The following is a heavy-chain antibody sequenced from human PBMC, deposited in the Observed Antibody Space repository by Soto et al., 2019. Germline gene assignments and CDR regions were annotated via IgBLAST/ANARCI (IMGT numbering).Heavy chain of an antibody. CDR3: AAIWSGSYYYYYYGMDV. V-gene: IGHV1-3*01. CDR1: GYTFTSYT. CDR2: IDAGNGNT. D-gene: IGHD3-3*01. J-gene: IGHJ6*02. Sequence: ASVKVSCKASGYTFTSYTTHWVLQAPGQRLEWMGWIDAGNGNTKYSQKFQERVTITRDMSTSTAYMELSSLRSEDTAVYYCAAIWSGSYYYYYYGMDVWGQGTTVTVSS.